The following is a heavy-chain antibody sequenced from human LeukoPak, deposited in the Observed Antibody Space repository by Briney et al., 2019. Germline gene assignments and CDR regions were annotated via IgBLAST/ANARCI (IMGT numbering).Heavy chain of an antibody. V-gene: IGHV3-23*01. CDR3: AKCGTTCYANAFYI. J-gene: IGHJ3*02. CDR1: GFTFSSYA. Sequence: RGSLRVSCAASGFTFSSYAVTWVRQAPGKGLEWVSAISRSGGDTEYADSVKGRFTISRDNSKNTLYMQMNSLRAEDAAVYYCAKCGTTCYANAFYIRGQGTMVTVSS. CDR2: ISRSGGDT. D-gene: IGHD2-2*01.